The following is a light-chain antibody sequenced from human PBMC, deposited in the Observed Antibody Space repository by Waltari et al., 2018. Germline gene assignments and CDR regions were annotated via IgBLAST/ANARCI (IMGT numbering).Light chain of an antibody. V-gene: IGKV3-11*01. CDR2: DAS. CDR3: QQYNNWPPWT. Sequence: EIVLIQSPATLSLSPGERATLSCRASQSVSSYLAWYQQKPGQTPRLLIYDASNRATGVPARFSGSGSGTDFTLTISSLEPEDFAVYFCQQYNNWPPWTFGQGTKVEIK. CDR1: QSVSSY. J-gene: IGKJ1*01.